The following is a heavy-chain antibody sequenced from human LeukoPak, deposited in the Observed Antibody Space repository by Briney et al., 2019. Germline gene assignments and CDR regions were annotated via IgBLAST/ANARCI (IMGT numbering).Heavy chain of an antibody. J-gene: IGHJ4*02. CDR1: GGSISSSSYY. V-gene: IGHV4-39*01. CDR3: ARRDMGANPGGFDY. D-gene: IGHD1-26*01. Sequence: SETLSLTCTVYGGSISSSSYYWGWIRQPPGQGLEWIVSIYYSGSTYYNPTLKSPVTISVDTSKNQFSLKLSSVTATDTAVYYCARRDMGANPGGFDYWGQGTLVTVSS. CDR2: IYYSGST.